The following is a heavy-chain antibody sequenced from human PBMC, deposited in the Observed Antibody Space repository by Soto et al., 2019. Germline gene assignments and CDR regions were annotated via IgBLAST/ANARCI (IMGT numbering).Heavy chain of an antibody. CDR1: GGTFSSYA. V-gene: IGHV1-69*01. D-gene: IGHD6-6*01. J-gene: IGHJ6*02. CDR2: IIPIFGTA. CDR3: ARAGEDSSSSPYYYYGMDV. Sequence: QVQLVQSGAEVKKPGSSVKVSCKASGGTFSSYAISWVRQAPGQGLEWMGGIIPIFGTANYALKFQGRVTITADELKVTVYLELSSLRPEDTAMYDCARAGEDSSSSPYYYYGMDVWGQGATVTVSS.